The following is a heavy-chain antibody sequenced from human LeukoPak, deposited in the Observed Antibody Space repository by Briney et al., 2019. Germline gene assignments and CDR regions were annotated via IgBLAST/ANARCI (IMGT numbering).Heavy chain of an antibody. Sequence: GGSLRLSCAASGFTFSSYGMHWVRQAPGKGLEWVAVISYDGSNKYYADSVKGRFTISRDNSKNTLYLQMNSLRVDDTAVYYCASGLYGGVFDNWGQGTLVTVSS. CDR2: ISYDGSNK. D-gene: IGHD4/OR15-4a*01. V-gene: IGHV3-30*03. J-gene: IGHJ4*02. CDR1: GFTFSSYG. CDR3: ASGLYGGVFDN.